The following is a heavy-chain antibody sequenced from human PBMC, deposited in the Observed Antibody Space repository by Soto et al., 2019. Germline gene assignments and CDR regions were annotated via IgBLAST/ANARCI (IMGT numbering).Heavy chain of an antibody. CDR1: GYTFTGYY. CDR3: ARAQGDGDIVVVPAAIDDGGLYYHGMDV. D-gene: IGHD2-2*01. CDR2: INPNSGGT. Sequence: ASVKVSCKASGYTFTGYYMHWVRQAPGQGLEWMGWINPNSGGTNYAQKFQGWVTMTRDTSISTAYMELSRLRSDDTAVYYCARAQGDGDIVVVPAAIDDGGLYYHGMDVWGQGTTVTVSS. J-gene: IGHJ6*02. V-gene: IGHV1-2*04.